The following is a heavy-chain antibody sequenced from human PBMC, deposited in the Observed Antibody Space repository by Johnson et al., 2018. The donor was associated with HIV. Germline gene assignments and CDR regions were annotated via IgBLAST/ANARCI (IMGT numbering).Heavy chain of an antibody. J-gene: IGHJ3*02. Sequence: EVQLVESGGGLKQPGGSLRLSCAASGFTFSSYDMHWVRQATGKGLEWVSTIGTAGDTYYPGSVKGRFTISKDNSRNTLFLHMNSLRADDTAVYYCAIGRGEFPRHAFDIWGQGTMVTVSS. V-gene: IGHV3-13*01. CDR2: IGTAGDT. D-gene: IGHD3-10*01. CDR3: AIGRGEFPRHAFDI. CDR1: GFTFSSYD.